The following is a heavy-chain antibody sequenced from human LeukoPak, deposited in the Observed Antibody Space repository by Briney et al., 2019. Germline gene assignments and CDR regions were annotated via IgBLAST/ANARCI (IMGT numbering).Heavy chain of an antibody. CDR1: GFTFSNYG. D-gene: IGHD3-10*01. V-gene: IGHV3-48*04. Sequence: GGTLRLSCAASGFTFSNYGMNWVRQAPGKGLEWVSYISSSGSTIYYADSVKGRFISSRDNTKNSLYLQMDSLRAEDTAVYYCARLFVYGSGAEAFDYWGQGALVTVSS. J-gene: IGHJ4*02. CDR3: ARLFVYGSGAEAFDY. CDR2: ISSSGSTI.